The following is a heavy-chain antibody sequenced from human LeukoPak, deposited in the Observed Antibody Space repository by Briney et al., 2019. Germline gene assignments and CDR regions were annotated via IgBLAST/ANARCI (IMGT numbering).Heavy chain of an antibody. CDR1: GYTLSELS. Sequence: ASVKVSCKVSGYTLSELSIHWVRQAPGQGLEWMGWINPNSGGTNYAQKFQGRVTMTRDTSISTAYMELSRLRSDDTAVYYCARGDCSGGSCYSGYWGQGTLVTVSS. J-gene: IGHJ4*02. CDR3: ARGDCSGGSCYSGY. V-gene: IGHV1-2*02. CDR2: INPNSGGT. D-gene: IGHD2-15*01.